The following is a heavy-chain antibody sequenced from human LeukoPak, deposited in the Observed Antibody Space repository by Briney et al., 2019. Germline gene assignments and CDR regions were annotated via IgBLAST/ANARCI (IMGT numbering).Heavy chain of an antibody. V-gene: IGHV3-66*01. J-gene: IGHJ4*02. CDR3: TIFNTLADFDY. Sequence: PGGSLRLSCAASGFTVSSNYMSWVRQAPGKGLEWVSVIYSGGSTYYADSVKGRFTISRDNSKNTLYLQTNSLRAEDTAVYYCTIFNTLADFDYWGQGTLVTVSS. CDR1: GFTVSSNY. CDR2: IYSGGST. D-gene: IGHD6-13*01.